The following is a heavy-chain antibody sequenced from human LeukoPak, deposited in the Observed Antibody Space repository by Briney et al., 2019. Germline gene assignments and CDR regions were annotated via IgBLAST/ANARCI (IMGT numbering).Heavy chain of an antibody. Sequence: SVKVSCKASGGTFSSCAISWVRQAPGQGLEWMGGVIPFFGTANYTQKFKGRVTITADKSTSPAYMELTSLTSEDTAVYYCARVKNWNDRYMDVWGQGTLVTVSS. V-gene: IGHV1-69*06. CDR1: GGTFSSCA. CDR3: ARVKNWNDRYMDV. J-gene: IGHJ4*02. D-gene: IGHD1-1*01. CDR2: VIPFFGTA.